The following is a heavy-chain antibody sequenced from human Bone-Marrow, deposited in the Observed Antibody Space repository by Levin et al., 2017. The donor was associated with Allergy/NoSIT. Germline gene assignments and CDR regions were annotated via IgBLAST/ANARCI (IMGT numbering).Heavy chain of an antibody. CDR2: VSVSGVD. Sequence: GGSLRLSRAASGFSFSNYAMNWVRQAPGKGLEWVAGVSVSGVDYYADSVRGRFSMPRDNFRKTIFLQMNSLRPEDTAIYYCVKLGDDFRPGRLYYMDLWGKGTSVTVSS. V-gene: IGHV3-23*01. CDR3: VKLGDDFRPGRLYYMDL. CDR1: GFSFSNYA. J-gene: IGHJ6*03. D-gene: IGHD2-21*02.